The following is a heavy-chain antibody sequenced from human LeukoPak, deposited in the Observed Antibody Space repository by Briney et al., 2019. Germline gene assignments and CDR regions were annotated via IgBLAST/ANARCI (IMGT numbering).Heavy chain of an antibody. CDR1: GGYISSYY. CDR2: IYTSGST. D-gene: IGHD2-21*02. J-gene: IGHJ3*02. Sequence: PSETLSLTCTVSGGYISSYYWSWLRQPAGKGLEWIGRIYTSGSTNYNPSLKSRVTISVDKSKNQFSLKLSSVTAADTAVYYCARQLVVVTAIIAFDIWGQGTMVTVSS. V-gene: IGHV4-4*07. CDR3: ARQLVVVTAIIAFDI.